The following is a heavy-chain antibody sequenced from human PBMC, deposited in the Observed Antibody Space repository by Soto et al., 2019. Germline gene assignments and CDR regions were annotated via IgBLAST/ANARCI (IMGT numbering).Heavy chain of an antibody. CDR2: VSPTGDTV. Sequence: VPVVASGGGLVQPGRSLRLSCAVSGFRFEQYVMHWVRQAPGKGLECVSTVSPTGDTVAYADSVEGRFTVSRDNAKNSLYLQMNSLKGDDTAVYYCIKDAPNGSIDDWGQGTLVTVSS. CDR3: IKDAPNGSIDD. D-gene: IGHD3-10*01. V-gene: IGHV3-9*01. J-gene: IGHJ4*02. CDR1: GFRFEQYV.